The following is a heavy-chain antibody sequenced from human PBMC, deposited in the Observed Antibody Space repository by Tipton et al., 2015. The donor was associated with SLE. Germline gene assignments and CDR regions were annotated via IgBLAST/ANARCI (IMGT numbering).Heavy chain of an antibody. Sequence: QLVQSGAEVKKPGASVKVSCEASGYTFTSYGISWVRQAPGQGLEWMGWISAYNANTNYAQKLQGRVTMTTDTSTSTAYMELRSLRSDNTAVYYCARKEVGATDYYYMDVWGKGTTVTVSS. D-gene: IGHD1-26*01. J-gene: IGHJ6*03. V-gene: IGHV1-18*01. CDR2: ISAYNANT. CDR3: ARKEVGATDYYYMDV. CDR1: GYTFTSYG.